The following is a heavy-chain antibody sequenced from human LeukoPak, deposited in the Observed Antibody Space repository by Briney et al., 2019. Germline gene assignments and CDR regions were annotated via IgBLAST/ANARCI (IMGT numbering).Heavy chain of an antibody. CDR3: AKDAWPYCSGGSCYFDY. D-gene: IGHD2-15*01. J-gene: IGHJ4*02. CDR1: GFTFSSYA. CDR2: ISGSGGST. V-gene: IGHV3-23*01. Sequence: GGPLRLSCAASGFTFSSYAMSWVRQAPGKGLEWVSAISGSGGSTYYADSVKGRFTISRDNSKNTLYLQMNSLRAEDTAVYYCAKDAWPYCSGGSCYFDYWGQGTLVTVSS.